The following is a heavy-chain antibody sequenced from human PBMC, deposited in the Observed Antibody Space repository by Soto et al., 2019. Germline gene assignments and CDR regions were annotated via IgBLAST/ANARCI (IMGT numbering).Heavy chain of an antibody. CDR3: AKDIVEKITGHGAFDI. CDR1: GFTFDDYA. Sequence: EVQLVESGGGLVQPGRSLRLSCAASGFTFDDYAMHWVRQAPGKGLEWVSGISWNSGSIGYADSVKGRFTISRDNAKNSLYLQMNSLRAENTALYYCAKDIVEKITGHGAFDIWGQGTMVTVSS. D-gene: IGHD5-12*01. CDR2: ISWNSGSI. V-gene: IGHV3-9*01. J-gene: IGHJ3*02.